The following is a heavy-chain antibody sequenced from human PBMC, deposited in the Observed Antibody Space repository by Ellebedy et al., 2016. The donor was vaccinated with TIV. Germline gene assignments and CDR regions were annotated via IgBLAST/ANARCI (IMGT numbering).Heavy chain of an antibody. Sequence: ASVKVSCXASGYTFTSYDINWVRQATGQGLEWMGWINPNSGGTNYAQKFQGWVTMTRDTSISTAYMELSRLRSDDTAVYYCARITMVAHYYYGMDVWGQGTTVTVSS. V-gene: IGHV1-2*04. CDR2: INPNSGGT. D-gene: IGHD3-10*01. CDR1: GYTFTSYD. CDR3: ARITMVAHYYYGMDV. J-gene: IGHJ6*02.